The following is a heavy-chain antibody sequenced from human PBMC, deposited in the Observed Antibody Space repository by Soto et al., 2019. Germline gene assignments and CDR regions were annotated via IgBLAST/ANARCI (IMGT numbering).Heavy chain of an antibody. Sequence: ASVKVSCKASGYTFTSYAMHWVRQAPGQRLEWMGWINAGNGNTKYSQKFQGRVTITRDTSASTAYMELSSLRSEDTAVYYCASTTCSGGSCYSGYFDYWGQGTLVTSPQ. J-gene: IGHJ4*02. CDR3: ASTTCSGGSCYSGYFDY. CDR2: INAGNGNT. D-gene: IGHD2-15*01. V-gene: IGHV1-3*01. CDR1: GYTFTSYA.